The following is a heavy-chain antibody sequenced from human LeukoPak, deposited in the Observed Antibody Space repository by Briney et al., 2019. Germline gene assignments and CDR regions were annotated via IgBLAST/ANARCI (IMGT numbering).Heavy chain of an antibody. CDR3: ARDRDHTD. CDR2: IKEDGSEQ. J-gene: IGHJ4*02. Sequence: GGSLRLSCGASEFTFSSYWMSWVRQAPGKGLEWVANIKEDGSEQYYVDSVKGRFTVTRDNAKNSLYLQMNSLRAEDTAVYYCARDRDHTDWGQGTLVTVSS. D-gene: IGHD2-8*02. V-gene: IGHV3-7*01. CDR1: EFTFSSYW.